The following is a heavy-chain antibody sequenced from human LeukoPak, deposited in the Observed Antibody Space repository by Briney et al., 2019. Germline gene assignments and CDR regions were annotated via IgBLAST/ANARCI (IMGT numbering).Heavy chain of an antibody. J-gene: IGHJ4*02. Sequence: GGSLRLSCAASGFTFSSYSMNWVRQAPGKGLEWVSYISSSSSTIYYADSVKGRFTISRDNAKSSLYLQMNSLRAEDTAVYYCARDEWELPLDYWGQGTLVTVSS. CDR3: ARDEWELPLDY. CDR2: ISSSSSTI. V-gene: IGHV3-48*01. D-gene: IGHD1-26*01. CDR1: GFTFSSYS.